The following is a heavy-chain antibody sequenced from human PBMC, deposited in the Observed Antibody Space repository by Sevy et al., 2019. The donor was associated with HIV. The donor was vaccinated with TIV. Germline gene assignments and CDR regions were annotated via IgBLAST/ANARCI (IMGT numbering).Heavy chain of an antibody. Sequence: ASVKVSCKASGYTFTGYYMHWVRQAPGQGLEWMGWINPNSGGTNYAQKFQGRVTMTRDTSISTAYMELSRLGSDDTAVYYCARDMHGALLEWLFEPYYYGMDVWGQGTTVTVSS. CDR1: GYTFTGYY. V-gene: IGHV1-2*02. D-gene: IGHD3-3*01. J-gene: IGHJ6*02. CDR2: INPNSGGT. CDR3: ARDMHGALLEWLFEPYYYGMDV.